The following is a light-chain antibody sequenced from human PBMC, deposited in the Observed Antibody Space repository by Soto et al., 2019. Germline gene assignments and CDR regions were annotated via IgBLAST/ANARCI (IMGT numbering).Light chain of an antibody. CDR2: STS. Sequence: EIVLTQSPGTLSLSPGERATLSCRASQGVGSSFLAWYQQKPGQAPSLLIYSTSTRVTGIPDRFSGSGSGTDFTLTISRLEPEDFAVYYCQQYDASPWTFGQGTKVEIK. V-gene: IGKV3-20*01. CDR3: QQYDASPWT. CDR1: QGVGSSF. J-gene: IGKJ1*01.